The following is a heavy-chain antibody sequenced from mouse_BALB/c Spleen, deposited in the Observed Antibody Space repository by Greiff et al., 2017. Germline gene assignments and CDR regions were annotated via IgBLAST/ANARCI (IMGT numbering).Heavy chain of an antibody. CDR1: GFTFSSYA. CDR3: AREGEEGFAY. V-gene: IGHV5-6-5*01. CDR2: ISSGGST. J-gene: IGHJ3*01. Sequence: EVQLVESGGGLVKPGGSLKLSCAASGFTFSSYAMSWVRQTPEKRLEWVASISSGGSTYYPDSVKGRFTISRDNARNILYLQMSSLRSEDTAMYYCAREGEEGFAYWGQGTLVTVSA.